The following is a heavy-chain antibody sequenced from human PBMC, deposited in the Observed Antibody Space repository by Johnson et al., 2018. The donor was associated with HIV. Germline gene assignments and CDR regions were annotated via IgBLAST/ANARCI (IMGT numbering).Heavy chain of an antibody. D-gene: IGHD3-16*01. V-gene: IGHV3-30*03. J-gene: IGHJ3*02. CDR1: GFTLGSFG. CDR2: ISYDGSNK. CDR3: ARRFGAAFDI. Sequence: QVQLVESGGGLVQPGGSLRLSCAASGFTLGSFGMHWVRQAPGKGLEWVAVISYDGSNKNYADSVKGRFTISRDNSKNTLYLQMNSLSAEDTAVYYCARRFGAAFDIWGQGTIVTVSS.